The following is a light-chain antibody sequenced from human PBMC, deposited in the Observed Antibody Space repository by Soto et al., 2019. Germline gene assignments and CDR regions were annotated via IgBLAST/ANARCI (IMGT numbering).Light chain of an antibody. CDR1: STDVGGYNY. CDR2: DVT. V-gene: IGLV2-14*01. CDR3: SSYSSRSTVV. Sequence: QSVLTQPASVSGSPGQSITISCTGASTDVGGYNYVSWYQQHPGQAPKLMIYDVTNRPSGVSNRFSGSKSGNTASLTISGVQAEDEADYFCSSYSSRSTVVFGGGTKLTV. J-gene: IGLJ2*01.